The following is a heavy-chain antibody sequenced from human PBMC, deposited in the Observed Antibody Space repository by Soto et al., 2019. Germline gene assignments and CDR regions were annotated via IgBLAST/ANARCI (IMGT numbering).Heavy chain of an antibody. CDR2: ISAYNGNT. J-gene: IGHJ4*02. Sequence: ASVKVSCKASGYTFTSYGISWVRQAPGQGLEWMGWISAYNGNTNYAQKLQGRVTMTTDTSTSTAYMELRSLRSDDTAVYYCAIEAGDYDILTGYFDYWGQGTLVTVSS. CDR3: AIEAGDYDILTGYFDY. CDR1: GYTFTSYG. V-gene: IGHV1-18*01. D-gene: IGHD3-9*01.